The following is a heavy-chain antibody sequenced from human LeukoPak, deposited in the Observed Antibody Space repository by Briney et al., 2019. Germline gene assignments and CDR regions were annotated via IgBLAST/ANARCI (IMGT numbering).Heavy chain of an antibody. V-gene: IGHV3-43*01. J-gene: IGHJ5*02. CDR1: GFTFDDYT. CDR3: AKDFSVYSYYFGSGSYLAS. Sequence: GGSLRLSCAASGFTFDDYTMHWVRQAPGKGLEWVSLISWDGSSTYYADSVKGRFTLSRDNSKNSLYLQMNSLRTEDTALYYCAKDFSVYSYYFGSGSYLASWGQGTLVTVSS. CDR2: ISWDGSST. D-gene: IGHD3-10*01.